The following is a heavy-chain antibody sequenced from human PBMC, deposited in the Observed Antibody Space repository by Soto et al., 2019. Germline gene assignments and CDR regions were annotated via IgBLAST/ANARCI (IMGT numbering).Heavy chain of an antibody. V-gene: IGHV1-18*01. CDR2: ISPYNRNT. CDR1: GYTFPSIG. Sequence: QVQLVQSGAEVKKPGASVKVSCKASGYTFPSIGISWVRQAPGQGLEWMGWISPYNRNTYYAQRLQGRVTMTTDTATSTAYMELRSLRSDDTAVYYCARDLYGSGNYYTDYWGQGTLVTASS. D-gene: IGHD3-10*01. J-gene: IGHJ4*02. CDR3: ARDLYGSGNYYTDY.